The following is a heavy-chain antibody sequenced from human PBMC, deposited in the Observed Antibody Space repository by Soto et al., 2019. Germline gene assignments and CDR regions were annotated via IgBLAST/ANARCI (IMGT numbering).Heavy chain of an antibody. D-gene: IGHD3-10*01. CDR3: TRDGDYYGSGTYGYFDF. CDR2: IRSKSYGGTT. CDR1: GFTFGDYA. J-gene: IGHJ4*02. Sequence: PGGSLRPSCTASGFTFGDYAMSWVRQAPGKGLGWVGFIRSKSYGGTTEYAASVKGRFTISRDDSKSIAYLQMNSLKTDDTAVYYCTRDGDYYGSGTYGYFDFRGQGTLVTVSS. V-gene: IGHV3-49*04.